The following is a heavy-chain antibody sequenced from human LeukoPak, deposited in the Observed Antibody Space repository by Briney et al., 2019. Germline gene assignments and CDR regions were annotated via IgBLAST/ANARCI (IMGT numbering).Heavy chain of an antibody. CDR3: ARRGRGGSGYYPSWFDP. Sequence: SETLSLTCTVSGGSISSYYWSWIRQPAGKGLEWIGRIYTSGSTNYNPSLKSRVTMSVDTSKNQFSLKLSSVTAADTAVYYCARRGRGGSGYYPSWFDPWGQGTLVTVSS. D-gene: IGHD3-22*01. CDR1: GGSISSYY. V-gene: IGHV4-4*07. J-gene: IGHJ5*02. CDR2: IYTSGST.